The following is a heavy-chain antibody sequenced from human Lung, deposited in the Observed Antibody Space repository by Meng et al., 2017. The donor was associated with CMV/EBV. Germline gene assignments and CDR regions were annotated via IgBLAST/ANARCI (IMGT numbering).Heavy chain of an antibody. D-gene: IGHD4-11*01. CDR3: ARNFYSVVYMTTVNSFDY. Sequence: SXTXSLXCSVSGASVSSGSHYWSWIRQPPGKGPEYIGYIFYSGSTRYNSSLKSRVTMSVNTSKNQFSLKLTSVTAADTAVYYCARNFYSVVYMTTVNSFDYWXQGEXVTVSS. CDR1: GASVSSGSHY. CDR2: IFYSGST. V-gene: IGHV4-61*01. J-gene: IGHJ4*02.